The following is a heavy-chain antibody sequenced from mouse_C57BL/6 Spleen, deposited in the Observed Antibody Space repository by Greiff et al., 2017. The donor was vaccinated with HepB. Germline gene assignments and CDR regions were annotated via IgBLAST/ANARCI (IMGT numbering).Heavy chain of an antibody. CDR1: GYSITSGYY. D-gene: IGHD2-13*01. CDR2: ISYDGSN. J-gene: IGHJ1*03. V-gene: IGHV3-6*01. CDR3: AREGEGYFDV. Sequence: VQLKESGPGLVKPSQSLSLTCSVTGYSITSGYYWNWIRQFPGNKLEWMGYISYDGSNNYNPSLKNRISITRDTTKNQVFLKLNSVTTEDTATYYCAREGEGYFDVWGTGTTVTVSS.